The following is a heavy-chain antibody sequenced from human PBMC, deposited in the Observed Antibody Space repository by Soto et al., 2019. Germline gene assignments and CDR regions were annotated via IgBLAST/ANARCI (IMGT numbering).Heavy chain of an antibody. V-gene: IGHV3-11*06. CDR1: GFTFSDYY. J-gene: IGHJ6*02. CDR3: ARERIVVVPAAILYWGGDYYYYGMDV. Sequence: PGGSLRLSCAASGFTFSDYYMSWIRQAPGKGLEWVSYISSSSSYTNYADSVKGRFTISRDNAKNSLYLQMNSLRAEDTAVYYCARERIVVVPAAILYWGGDYYYYGMDVWGQGTTVTVSS. CDR2: ISSSSSYT. D-gene: IGHD2-2*01.